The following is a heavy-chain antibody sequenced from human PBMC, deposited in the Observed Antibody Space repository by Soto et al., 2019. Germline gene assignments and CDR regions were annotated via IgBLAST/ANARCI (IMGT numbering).Heavy chain of an antibody. CDR1: GFTFSSYG. D-gene: IGHD6-19*01. V-gene: IGHV3-33*01. CDR2: IWYDGSNK. CDR3: ARTYLSSGWFGYAFDI. Sequence: QVPLVESGGGVVQPGRSLRLSCAASGFTFSSYGMHWVRQAPGKELEWVAVIWYDGSNKYYADSVKGRFTISRDNSTNTMYLQMNSLRAEDTAVYYCARTYLSSGWFGYAFDIWGQGTMVTVSS. J-gene: IGHJ3*02.